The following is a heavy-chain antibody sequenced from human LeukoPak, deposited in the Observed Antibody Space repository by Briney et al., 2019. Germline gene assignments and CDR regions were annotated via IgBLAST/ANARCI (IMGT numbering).Heavy chain of an antibody. Sequence: GGSLRLSCAASGFTFSSYAMSWVRQAPGKGLEWVSAISGSGGSTYYADSVKGRFAISRDNSKNTLYLQMNSLRAEDTAVYYCAKDLDYGDYGVADYWGQGTLVTVSS. CDR3: AKDLDYGDYGVADY. CDR2: ISGSGGST. V-gene: IGHV3-23*01. J-gene: IGHJ4*02. CDR1: GFTFSSYA. D-gene: IGHD4-17*01.